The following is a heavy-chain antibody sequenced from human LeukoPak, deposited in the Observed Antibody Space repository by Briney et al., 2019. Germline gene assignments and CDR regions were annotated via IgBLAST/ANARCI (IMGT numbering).Heavy chain of an antibody. V-gene: IGHV3-48*02. CDR1: GFTFRSYA. Sequence: CGSLRLSCAASGFTFRSYAMQWVRQAPGKGLEWVSYITYNSGTIFYADSVKGRFTISRDNAEDSLYLQMSSLRDEDTAVYYCARDSGYSYADDYWGQGTLVTVSS. CDR3: ARDSGYSYADDY. D-gene: IGHD5-18*01. CDR2: ITYNSGTI. J-gene: IGHJ4*02.